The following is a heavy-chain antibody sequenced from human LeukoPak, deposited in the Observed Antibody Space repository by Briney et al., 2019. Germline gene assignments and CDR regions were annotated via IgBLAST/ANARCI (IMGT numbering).Heavy chain of an antibody. D-gene: IGHD1-7*01. CDR1: GGSISSYY. CDR3: ARDNWNYGSSMDV. Sequence: SETLSLTCTVSGGSISSYYWSRIRQPPGKGLEWIGYIYYSGSTNYNPSLKSRVTISVDTSKNQFSLKLSSVTAADTAVYYCARDNWNYGSSMDVWGQGTTVTVSS. V-gene: IGHV4-59*01. J-gene: IGHJ6*02. CDR2: IYYSGST.